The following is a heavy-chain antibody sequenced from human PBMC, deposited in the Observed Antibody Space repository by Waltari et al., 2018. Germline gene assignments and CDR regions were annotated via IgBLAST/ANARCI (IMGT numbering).Heavy chain of an antibody. CDR2: IYPGDSDT. CDR1: GYSFISYW. CDR3: ARSVAGNMDV. Sequence: EEQLVQSGAEVKKPGESLKISCKGSGYSFISYWIGWVRQMPGRGLEWMGIIYPGDSDTRYSPAFQDQVTISVDKSISAAYLQLSSLKASDSAMYYCARSVAGNMDVWGQGTTVIVSS. J-gene: IGHJ6*02. V-gene: IGHV5-51*01. D-gene: IGHD6-19*01.